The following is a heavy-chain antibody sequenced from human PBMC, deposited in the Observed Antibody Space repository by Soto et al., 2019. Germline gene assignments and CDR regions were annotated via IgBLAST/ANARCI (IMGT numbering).Heavy chain of an antibody. D-gene: IGHD3-10*01. CDR3: ARAHWGDGYVDY. CDR1: GFTFSSYG. CDR2: IWYDGSNK. Sequence: QVQLVESGGGVVQPGRSLRLSCAASGFTFSSYGMHWVRQAPGKGLEWVAVIWYDGSNKYYADSVTGRFTISRDNSKNTLYLQMNSLRAEDTAVYYCARAHWGDGYVDYWGQGTLVTVSS. J-gene: IGHJ4*02. V-gene: IGHV3-33*01.